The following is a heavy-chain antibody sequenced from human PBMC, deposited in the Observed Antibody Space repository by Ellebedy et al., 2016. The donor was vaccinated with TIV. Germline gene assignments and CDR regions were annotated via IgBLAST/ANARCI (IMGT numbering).Heavy chain of an antibody. CDR3: ARDLAPVTF. CDR1: GSTFSDHY. V-gene: IGHV3-11*05. J-gene: IGHJ4*02. CDR2: ITSSGTYT. Sequence: GGSLRLSXAASGSTFSDHYMSWIRQAPGKGLECISYITSSGTYTNYADSMKGRFTISRDNTKKSLYLQINSLRAEDTAMYYCARDLAPVTFWGQGTLVTVSS. D-gene: IGHD2-21*02.